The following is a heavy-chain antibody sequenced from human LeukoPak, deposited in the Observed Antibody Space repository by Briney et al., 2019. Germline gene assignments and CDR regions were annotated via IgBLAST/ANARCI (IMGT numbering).Heavy chain of an antibody. D-gene: IGHD2-2*01. CDR3: ARQPQYCSSTSCYFDY. Sequence: GASLQISCKGSGSIFTSYWIGWVRQLPGKGLEWMGIIYPGDSDTRYSPSFQGQVTISADKSISTAYLQWSSLKASDTAIYYCARQPQYCSSTSCYFDYWGQGTLVTVSS. J-gene: IGHJ4*02. CDR1: GSIFTSYW. CDR2: IYPGDSDT. V-gene: IGHV5-51*01.